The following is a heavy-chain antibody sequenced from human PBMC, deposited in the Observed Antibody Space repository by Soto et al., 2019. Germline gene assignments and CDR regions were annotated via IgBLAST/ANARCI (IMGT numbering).Heavy chain of an antibody. D-gene: IGHD5-18*01. J-gene: IGHJ6*02. CDR1: GGSISSGGFS. V-gene: IGHV4-30-2*01. Sequence: SETLSLTCSVSGGSISSGGFSWSWIRQPPGKGLEWIGYIYYGGSTYYNPSLKSRVTMSVDRSKNQFSLELGSVTAADTAVYYCARYSFGFAYWGQGTTVTVSS. CDR2: IYYGGST. CDR3: ARYSFGFAY.